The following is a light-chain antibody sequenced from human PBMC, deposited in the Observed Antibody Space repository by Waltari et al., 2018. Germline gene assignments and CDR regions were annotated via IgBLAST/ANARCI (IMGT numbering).Light chain of an antibody. Sequence: SYELPQPPSVSVSPGQPANLPCSGDKLGDKYACWYQQKPGQSPVLFIYQDDKRPSGSPERVSGSNSGNTATLTVSGTHAMDEADYYCQAWDTSTDHVVFGGGTKLTVL. V-gene: IGLV3-1*01. J-gene: IGLJ2*01. CDR2: QDD. CDR3: QAWDTSTDHVV. CDR1: KLGDKY.